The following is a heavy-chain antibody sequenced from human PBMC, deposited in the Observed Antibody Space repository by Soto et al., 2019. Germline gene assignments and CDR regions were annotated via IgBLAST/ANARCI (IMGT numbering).Heavy chain of an antibody. CDR3: AKHWGVAGTNYYYYGMDV. Sequence: GGSLRLSCAASGFTFSSYAMSWVRQAPGKGLEWVSAISGSGGSTYYADSVKGRFTISRDNSKNTLYLQMNSLRAEDTAVYYCAKHWGVAGTNYYYYGMDVWGQGTTVTVSS. D-gene: IGHD6-19*01. J-gene: IGHJ6*02. V-gene: IGHV3-23*01. CDR2: ISGSGGST. CDR1: GFTFSSYA.